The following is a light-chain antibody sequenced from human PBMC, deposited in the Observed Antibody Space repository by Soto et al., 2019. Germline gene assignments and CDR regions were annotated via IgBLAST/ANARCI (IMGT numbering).Light chain of an antibody. CDR3: CSYAGSSTVS. Sequence: QSALTQPASESGCPGQSITISCTGTSSDVGSYNLVSWYQQHPGKAPKLMIYEGSKRPSGVSNRFSGSKSGNTASLTISGLQAEDEADYYCCSYAGSSTVSFGGRTQLTVL. V-gene: IGLV2-23*01. CDR2: EGS. J-gene: IGLJ2*01. CDR1: SSDVGSYNL.